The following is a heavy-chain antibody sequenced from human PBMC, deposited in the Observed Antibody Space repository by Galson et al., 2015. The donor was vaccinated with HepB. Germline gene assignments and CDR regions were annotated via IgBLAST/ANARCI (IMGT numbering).Heavy chain of an antibody. Sequence: SVKVSCKASGGAFRSYAISWMRQAPGQGLEWVGGIIPILGSTKYAQKFQGRVTITADESSRTVCMELSSLTSEDTAVYYCARDPPNGCSSTSCGVNNYYYGMDVWGQGTTVIVSS. CDR1: GGAFRSYA. CDR2: IIPILGST. D-gene: IGHD2-2*01. CDR3: ARDPPNGCSSTSCGVNNYYYGMDV. J-gene: IGHJ6*02. V-gene: IGHV1-69*13.